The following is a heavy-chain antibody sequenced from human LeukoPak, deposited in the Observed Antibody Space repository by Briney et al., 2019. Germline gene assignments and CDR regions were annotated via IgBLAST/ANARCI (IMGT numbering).Heavy chain of an antibody. J-gene: IGHJ6*03. V-gene: IGHV1-2*02. CDR1: GYTFTGYY. D-gene: IGHD1-7*01. Sequence: ASVKVSCKASGYTFTGYYFHWVRQAPGQGIEWLGWINPNSGGTNYAQKFQGRVTMTWDTSITTAYMELRGLRSDDTAVYYCACSSGTGTTRNYYYYMDVWGKGATVTVSS. CDR3: ACSSGTGTTRNYYYYMDV. CDR2: INPNSGGT.